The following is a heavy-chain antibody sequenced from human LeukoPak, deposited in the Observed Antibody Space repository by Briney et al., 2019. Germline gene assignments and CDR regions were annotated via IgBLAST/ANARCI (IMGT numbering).Heavy chain of an antibody. CDR3: ARAYSSSWYWNWFDP. V-gene: IGHV4-34*01. CDR1: GGSLSGYY. D-gene: IGHD6-13*01. Sequence: SETLSLTCAVYGGSLSGYYWSWIRQPPGKGLEWIGEINHSGSTNYNPSLKSRVTVSMDTSKNQFSLKVNSVTAADTAFYYCARAYSSSWYWNWFDPWGQGTLVTVSS. J-gene: IGHJ5*02. CDR2: INHSGST.